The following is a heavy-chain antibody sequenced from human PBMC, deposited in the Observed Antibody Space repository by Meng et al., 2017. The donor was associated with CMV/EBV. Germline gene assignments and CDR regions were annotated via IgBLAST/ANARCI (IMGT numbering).Heavy chain of an antibody. J-gene: IGHJ4*02. V-gene: IGHV3-23*01. Sequence: GESLKISCAASGFTFSSYAMSWVRQAPGKGLEWVSAISGSGGSTYYADSVKGRFTISRDNSKNTLYLQMNSLRAEDTAVYYCARVLDTAMVVDYWGQGTLVTVSS. D-gene: IGHD5-18*01. CDR1: GFTFSSYA. CDR2: ISGSGGST. CDR3: ARVLDTAMVVDY.